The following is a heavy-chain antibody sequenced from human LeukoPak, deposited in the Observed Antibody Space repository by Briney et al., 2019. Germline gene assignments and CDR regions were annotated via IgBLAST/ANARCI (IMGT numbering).Heavy chain of an antibody. V-gene: IGHV3-74*01. D-gene: IGHD1-26*01. CDR3: ARVPTGSYSVDY. Sequence: SGGSLRLSCAASGFTFGSYWMHWVRQAPGKGLVWVSRINPAGSSTSSADSMEGRFTISRDNAKNTLYLQMNSLRAEGTAVYYCARVPTGSYSVDYWGQGTLVTVSS. CDR1: GFTFGSYW. CDR2: INPAGSST. J-gene: IGHJ4*02.